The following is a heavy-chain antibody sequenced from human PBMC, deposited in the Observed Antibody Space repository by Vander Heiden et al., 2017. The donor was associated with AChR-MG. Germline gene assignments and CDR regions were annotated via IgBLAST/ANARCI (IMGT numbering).Heavy chain of an antibody. V-gene: IGHV3-23*01. J-gene: IGHJ3*02. D-gene: IGHD3-22*01. CDR3: AKDPGYSYDSSPGPAFDI. CDR1: GFTFSSYA. CDR2: VTGSGVGT. Sequence: EVQLLESGGGLGQPGGSLRLPCAASGFTFSSYAMSWVRQAPGKGLEWVSTVTGSGVGTYYADSVKGRFTVSRDNSKNTLYLQVNSLRAEDTAVYYCAKDPGYSYDSSPGPAFDIWGQGTMVTVSS.